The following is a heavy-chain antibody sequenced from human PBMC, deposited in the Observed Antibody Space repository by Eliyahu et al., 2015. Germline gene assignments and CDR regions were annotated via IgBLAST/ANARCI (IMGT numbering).Heavy chain of an antibody. D-gene: IGHD2-21*02. CDR3: VNLHCGADCSPK. J-gene: IGHJ4*02. CDR2: IGGDGIRT. CDR1: GFTFSPYA. V-gene: IGHV3-64D*06. Sequence: EVQLVESGGGLVQPGGSLRLSCSAFGFTFSPYAMHWVRQAPGKRLEYISGIGGDGIRTYYADSVQGRFTSSRDNSKNTLYLHMSSLRVEDTAVYYCVNLHCGADCSPKWGQGVLVTVSS.